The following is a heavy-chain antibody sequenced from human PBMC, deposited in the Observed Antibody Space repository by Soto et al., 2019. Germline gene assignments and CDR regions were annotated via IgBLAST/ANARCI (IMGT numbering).Heavy chain of an antibody. V-gene: IGHV3-53*04. CDR1: GFTVSSNY. D-gene: IGHD3-10*01. CDR2: VYSGGAT. J-gene: IGHJ4*02. CDR3: VRGRYGSEIH. Sequence: EVRLVESGGGLVQPGGSLRLSCAAFGFTVSSNYMTWVRLAPGKGLEWVSLVYSGGATHYAASVKGRFTISTHSSQNTLFIQMNSMRTEDTAQYYCVRGRYGSEIHWGQGTKVTVSS.